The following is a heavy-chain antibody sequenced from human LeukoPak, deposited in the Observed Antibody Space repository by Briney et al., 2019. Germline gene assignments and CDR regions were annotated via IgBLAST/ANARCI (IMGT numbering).Heavy chain of an antibody. CDR2: IRYDGSNK. CDR3: AAGRSSEVAY. J-gene: IGHJ4*02. V-gene: IGHV3-30*02. D-gene: IGHD6-19*01. Sequence: GFTFXSYXXXWVRQAPGKGXXWVSFIRYDGSNKYYADSVKGRFTISRDNAKNTLYLQMNSLRAEDTAVYYCAAGRSSEVAYWGQGTLVTVSS. CDR1: GFTFXSYX.